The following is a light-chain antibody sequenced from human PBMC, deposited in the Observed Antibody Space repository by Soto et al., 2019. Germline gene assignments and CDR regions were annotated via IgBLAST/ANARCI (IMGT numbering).Light chain of an antibody. CDR1: QSVSSN. J-gene: IGKJ3*01. V-gene: IGKV3-15*01. Sequence: EIVMTQSPATLSVSPGERATLSCRASQSVSSNLAWSQQKPGQAPRLLIYGASTRATGIPARFSGSGSGTAFTLTIISLQSEDFAVYSCQQYNNWPKAFGPGTKVDIK. CDR3: QQYNNWPKA. CDR2: GAS.